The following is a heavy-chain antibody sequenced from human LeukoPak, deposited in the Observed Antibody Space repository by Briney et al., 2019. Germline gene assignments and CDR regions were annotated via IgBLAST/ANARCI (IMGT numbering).Heavy chain of an antibody. V-gene: IGHV3-53*01. D-gene: IGHD6-13*01. CDR2: IYSGGST. J-gene: IGHJ4*02. CDR1: GFTVSSYY. CDR3: VRDFVSSSWMGY. Sequence: GGSLRLSCAASGFTVSSYYMSWVRQAPGKGLEWVSVIYSGGSTCYADSVKGRFTISRDNSKNTLYLQMNSLRAEDTAVYYCVRDFVSSSWMGYWGQGTLVTVSS.